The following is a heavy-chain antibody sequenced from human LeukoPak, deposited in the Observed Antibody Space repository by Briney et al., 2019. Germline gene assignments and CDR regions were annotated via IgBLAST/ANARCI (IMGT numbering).Heavy chain of an antibody. D-gene: IGHD6-13*01. Sequence: PGGSLRLSCAASGFTFSSYAMSWVRQAPGKGLEWVSAISGSGGSTYYADSVKGRFTISRDNSENTLYLQMNSLRAEDTAVYYCAKDPFIAAAGYYYYGMDVWGQGTTVTVSS. CDR2: ISGSGGST. V-gene: IGHV3-23*01. CDR1: GFTFSSYA. CDR3: AKDPFIAAAGYYYYGMDV. J-gene: IGHJ6*02.